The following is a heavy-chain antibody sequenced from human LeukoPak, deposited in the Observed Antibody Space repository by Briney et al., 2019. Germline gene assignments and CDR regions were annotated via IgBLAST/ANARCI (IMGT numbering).Heavy chain of an antibody. J-gene: IGHJ4*02. D-gene: IGHD4-17*01. V-gene: IGHV4-39*01. CDR3: ASQRRDHYVSPFPILDY. CDR2: VYYSGST. Sequence: SETLSLTCTVSGGSFSSSNYYWGWIRQPPGKGLEWIGSVYYSGSTYYNPSLKCRVTISVDTSKNQFSLKLSSVTAADTAVYYCASQRRDHYVSPFPILDYWGQGTLVTVSS. CDR1: GGSFSSSNYY.